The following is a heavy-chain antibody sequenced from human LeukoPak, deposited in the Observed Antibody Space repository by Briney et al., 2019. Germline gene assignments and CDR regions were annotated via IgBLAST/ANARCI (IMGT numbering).Heavy chain of an antibody. V-gene: IGHV4-39*07. CDR1: GGSISSSSYY. D-gene: IGHD1-14*01. CDR2: IYYTGST. CDR3: ASWLRSGTHFDY. J-gene: IGHJ4*02. Sequence: SETLSLTCTASGGSISSSSYYWDWIRQPPGKGLEWIGSIYYTGSTYYSPSLKSRLTISVDTFKNQFSLKLSSVTAADTAVYYCASWLRSGTHFDYWGQGTLVAVSS.